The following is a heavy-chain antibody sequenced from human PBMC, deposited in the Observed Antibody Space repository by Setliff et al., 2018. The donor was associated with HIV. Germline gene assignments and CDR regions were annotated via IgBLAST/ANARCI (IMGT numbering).Heavy chain of an antibody. CDR3: ASRVYYYDSNKVLREEGFDP. CDR2: IHYNEKT. D-gene: IGHD3-22*01. J-gene: IGHJ5*02. CDR1: GGSASNSRYY. V-gene: IGHV4-39*01. Sequence: SETLSLTCTVSGGSASNSRYYWAWIRQPPGKGLEYIGSIHYNEKTYYSPSLKGRVTISVDTSKNQFSLSLTSVTAADTAVYFCASRVYYYDSNKVLREEGFDPWGQGTLVTVSS.